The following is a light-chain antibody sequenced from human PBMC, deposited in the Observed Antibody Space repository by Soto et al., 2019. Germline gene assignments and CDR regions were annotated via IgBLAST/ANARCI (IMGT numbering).Light chain of an antibody. J-gene: IGKJ1*01. Sequence: DIQITQSPSTLSASVGDRVTITCRASQSISSWLAWYQQRTGKATKLLIYEASIFESGVPSRFSGSGSGTEFTLNIRSLQTDDLATYYCQQYNSYSQTLGKGNKVDIK. V-gene: IGKV1-5*03. CDR2: EAS. CDR3: QQYNSYSQT. CDR1: QSISSW.